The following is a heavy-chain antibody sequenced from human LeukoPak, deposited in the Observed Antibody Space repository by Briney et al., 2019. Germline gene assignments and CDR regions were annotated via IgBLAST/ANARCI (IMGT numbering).Heavy chain of an antibody. J-gene: IGHJ5*02. CDR3: ARISTVGDAA. Sequence: SETLSLTCAVYGGSFSGYYWSWIRQPPGKGLEWIGSVYHSGSTYYNPSLKSRVTISVDTPKRQFALKLTTVTVADTAVYYCARISTVGDAAWGQGTLVTASS. D-gene: IGHD1-26*01. CDR2: VYHSGST. V-gene: IGHV4-34*01. CDR1: GGSFSGYY.